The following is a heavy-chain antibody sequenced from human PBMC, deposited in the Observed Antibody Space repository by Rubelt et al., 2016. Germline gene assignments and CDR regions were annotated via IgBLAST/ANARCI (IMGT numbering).Heavy chain of an antibody. V-gene: IGHV3-21*01. CDR3: ARDRQLADY. CDR2: ISSSSSYI. J-gene: IGHJ4*02. Sequence: VRHATGKGLEWVSSISSSSSYIYYADSVKGRFTISRDNAKNSLYLQMNSLRAEDTAVYYCARDRQLADYWGQGTLVTVSS. D-gene: IGHD6-6*01.